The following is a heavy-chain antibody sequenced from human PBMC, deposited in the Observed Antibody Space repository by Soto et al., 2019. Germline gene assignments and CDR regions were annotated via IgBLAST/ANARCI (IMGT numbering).Heavy chain of an antibody. CDR2: INSDGSST. Sequence: EVQLVESGGGLVQPGGSLRLSCAASGFTFSSYWMHWVRQAPGKGLVWVSRINSDGSSTSYADSVKGRFTISRDNAKNTLYLKINSLRAEDTAVYYCERDPRRNFADSWGQGTLVTVSS. V-gene: IGHV3-74*01. J-gene: IGHJ4*02. CDR3: ERDPRRNFADS. CDR1: GFTFSSYW. D-gene: IGHD1-7*01.